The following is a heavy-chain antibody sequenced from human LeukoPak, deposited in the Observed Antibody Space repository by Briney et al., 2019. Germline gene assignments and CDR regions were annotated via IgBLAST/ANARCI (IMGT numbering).Heavy chain of an antibody. V-gene: IGHV3-11*01. CDR2: ISSSGSTI. D-gene: IGHD1-26*01. CDR1: GFTFSDYY. CDR3: ARSLDDSGSYPDY. J-gene: IGHJ4*02. Sequence: GGSLRLSCAASGFTFSDYYMSWIRQAPGKGLEWVSYISSSGSTIYYADSVKGRFTISRDNAKNSLYLQMNSLRAEDTALYYCARSLDDSGSYPDYWGQGTLVTVSS.